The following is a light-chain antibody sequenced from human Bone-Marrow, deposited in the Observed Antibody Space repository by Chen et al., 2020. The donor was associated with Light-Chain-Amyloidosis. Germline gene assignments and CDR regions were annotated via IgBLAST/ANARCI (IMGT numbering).Light chain of an antibody. CDR1: SRDVGGYNL. CDR3: ISHTSSGTLWV. CDR2: EVS. V-gene: IGLV2-14*01. J-gene: IGLJ3*02. Sequence: QSALTQPASVSGSPGQSNTIHGTVTSRDVGGYNLVSWYQQYPGKAPKLMIYEVSNRPSGVSNRFSCSKSGNTASLTISGLQAADEADYYCISHTSSGTLWVFGGGTKLTVL.